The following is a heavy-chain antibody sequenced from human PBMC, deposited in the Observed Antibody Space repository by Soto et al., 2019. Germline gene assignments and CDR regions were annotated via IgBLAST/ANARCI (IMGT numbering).Heavy chain of an antibody. CDR3: AKEKDYDFVWGSDRYTSHY. Sequence: GGCLTRPCTTPGCPFRPYAMTLFRQAPGKGLEWVSAISGSGSTFYENSVKGRFTISRDNSRNTVSLQMHSLRAEDSAIYYCAKEKDYDFVWGSDRYTSHYWGQGTLVTVSS. CDR1: GCPFRPYA. D-gene: IGHD3-16*02. V-gene: IGHV3-23*01. J-gene: IGHJ4*02. CDR2: ISGSGST.